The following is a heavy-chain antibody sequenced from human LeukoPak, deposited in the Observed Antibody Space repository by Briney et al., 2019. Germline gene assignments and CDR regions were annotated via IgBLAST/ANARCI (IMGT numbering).Heavy chain of an antibody. Sequence: GGSLRLSCAASGFTFSDYYMSWIRQAPGKGLEWVANIKQDGSEKYYVDSVKGRFTISRDNAKNSLYLQMNSLRAEDTAVYYCARDRGYSSGWFDYWGQGTLVTVSS. CDR2: IKQDGSEK. D-gene: IGHD6-19*01. CDR3: ARDRGYSSGWFDY. CDR1: GFTFSDYY. J-gene: IGHJ4*02. V-gene: IGHV3-7*01.